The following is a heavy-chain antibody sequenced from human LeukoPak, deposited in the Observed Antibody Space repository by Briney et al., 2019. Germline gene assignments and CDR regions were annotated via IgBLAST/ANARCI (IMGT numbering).Heavy chain of an antibody. D-gene: IGHD1-26*01. V-gene: IGHV4-39*01. J-gene: IGHJ4*02. Sequence: PSETLSLTCTVSAGSIGSNTYYGAWIRQPRREGLEWIGTIYYSGSTNYNPSLRSRLTISIGTRKKQSSLKLSSVTAADTAVYYCATLRGGTYDLWGKGTLVAVSS. CDR2: IYYSGST. CDR3: ATLRGGTYDL. CDR1: AGSIGSNTYY.